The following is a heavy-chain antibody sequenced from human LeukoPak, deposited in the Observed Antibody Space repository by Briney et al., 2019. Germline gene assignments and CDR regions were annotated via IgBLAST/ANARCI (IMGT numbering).Heavy chain of an antibody. V-gene: IGHV4-39*01. CDR3: ARRLEMATIDY. J-gene: IGHJ4*02. CDR2: IYYSGST. CDR1: GGSISSSSYY. D-gene: IGHD5-24*01. Sequence: SETLSPTCTVSGGSISSSSYYWGWTRQPPGKGLEWIGSIYYSGSTYYNPSLKSRVTISVDTSKNQFSLKLSSVTAADTAVYYCARRLEMATIDYWGQGTLVTVSS.